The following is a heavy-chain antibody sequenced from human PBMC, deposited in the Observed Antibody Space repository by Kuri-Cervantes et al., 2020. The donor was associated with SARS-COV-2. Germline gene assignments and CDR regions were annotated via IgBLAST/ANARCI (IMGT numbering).Heavy chain of an antibody. D-gene: IGHD4-11*01. J-gene: IGHJ4*02. Sequence: SETLSLTCTVSGGSISSGDYYWSWIRQPPGKGLEWIGYIYYSGSTYYNPSLKSRVTISVDTSKNQFSLKLSSVTAADTAVYYCARRPRNYSNAGFDYWGQGTLVTVSS. CDR3: ARRPRNYSNAGFDY. CDR2: IYYSGST. V-gene: IGHV4-30-4*01. CDR1: GGSISSGDYY.